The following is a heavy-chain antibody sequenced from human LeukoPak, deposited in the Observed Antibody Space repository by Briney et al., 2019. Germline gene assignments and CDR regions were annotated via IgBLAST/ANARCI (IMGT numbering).Heavy chain of an antibody. CDR2: ISSSGSTK. D-gene: IGHD6-19*01. CDR1: GFTFSSYE. J-gene: IGHJ4*02. V-gene: IGHV3-48*03. CDR3: ARVRDISGHWGFLDY. Sequence: GGSLRLSCAASGFTFSSYEMNWVRQAPGKGLEWVSYISSSGSTKYYADSVKGRFTISRDNAKNTLYLQMNSLRAEDTAVFYCARVRDISGHWGFLDYWGQGTLVTVSS.